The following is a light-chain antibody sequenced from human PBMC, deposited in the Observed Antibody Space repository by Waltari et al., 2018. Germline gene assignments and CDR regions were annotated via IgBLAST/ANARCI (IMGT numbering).Light chain of an antibody. J-gene: IGLJ2*01. V-gene: IGLV2-23*02. CDR3: CSYAGSYVV. CDR2: DVS. Sequence: QSALTQPASVSGSPGQSITISCTGTSSDVGGYNYVSWYQQHPGQAPKLMIYDVSKRPSGVSNRFSGSKSGNTASLTISGLQAEDEADYYCCSYAGSYVVFGGGTKLTVL. CDR1: SSDVGGYNY.